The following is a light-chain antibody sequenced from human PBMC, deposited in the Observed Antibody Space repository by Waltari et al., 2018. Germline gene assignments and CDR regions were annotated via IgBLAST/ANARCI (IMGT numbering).Light chain of an antibody. CDR1: TSDVGSSPY. J-gene: IGLJ2*01. CDR2: DVY. CDR3: SSYTDDTTLDVI. V-gene: IGLV2-14*03. Sequence: QSALTQPASVSGSPGPTITIPCPGTTSDVGSSPYVSWYQRHPGKAPKLIIYDVYIRPSGVSSRFSGSKSGNTASLTISGLQAEDEGDYYCSSYTDDTTLDVIFGGGTKLTVL.